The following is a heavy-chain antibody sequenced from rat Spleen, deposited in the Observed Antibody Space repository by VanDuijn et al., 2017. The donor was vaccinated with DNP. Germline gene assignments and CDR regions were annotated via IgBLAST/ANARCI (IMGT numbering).Heavy chain of an antibody. CDR1: GFTLSDYY. V-gene: IGHV5-22*01. CDR2: ISYDGGGT. CDR3: ARHVLPLRVWDY. D-gene: IGHD1-4*01. J-gene: IGHJ2*01. Sequence: EVQLVESGGGLVQPGRSLKLYCTAAGFTLSDYYMAWVRQAPAKGLEWVAYISYDGGGTYNGDSVKGRFTISRDNAKSTLYLQMNSLRSKDMATYYCARHVLPLRVWDYWGQGVMVTVSS.